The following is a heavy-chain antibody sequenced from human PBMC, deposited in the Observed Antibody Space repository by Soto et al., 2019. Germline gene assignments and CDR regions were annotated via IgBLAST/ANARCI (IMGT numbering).Heavy chain of an antibody. V-gene: IGHV1-3*01. CDR1: GYSFTSYA. Sequence: ASVKVSCKASGYSFTSYAIHWVRQAPGQRLEWMGWINAGNGNTKNPQKFQGRVTITRDTSASTAYMELSSLRSEDTAVYYCARGHLNAFDIWGQGTMVTV. CDR2: INAGNGNT. J-gene: IGHJ3*02. CDR3: ARGHLNAFDI.